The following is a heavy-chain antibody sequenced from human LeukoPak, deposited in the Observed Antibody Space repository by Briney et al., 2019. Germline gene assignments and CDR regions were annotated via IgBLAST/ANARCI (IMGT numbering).Heavy chain of an antibody. CDR2: ISYDGSNK. J-gene: IGHJ4*02. Sequence: GGSLRLSCAASGFTFSSYGMHWVRQAPGKGLEWVAVISYDGSNKYYADSVKGRFTISRDNSKNTLYLQMNSLRAEDTAVYYCARDGGSSGWYDGVPYWGQGTLVTVSS. CDR3: ARDGGSSGWYDGVPY. D-gene: IGHD6-19*01. V-gene: IGHV3-30*03. CDR1: GFTFSSYG.